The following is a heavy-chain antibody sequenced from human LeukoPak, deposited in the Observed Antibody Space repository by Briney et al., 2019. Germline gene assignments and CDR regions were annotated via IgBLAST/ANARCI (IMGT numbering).Heavy chain of an antibody. D-gene: IGHD5-18*01. V-gene: IGHV3-73*01. CDR3: TRHKVDTTMVIPFDY. CDR1: GFTFDGSV. Sequence: GGSLRLSCAASGFTFDGSVIHWVRLASGKGLEWVGRIRSKTNSYATAYAASVGGRFTISRDDSKNTAYLQMNSLKTEDTAVYYCTRHKVDTTMVIPFDYWGQGTLVTVSS. J-gene: IGHJ4*02. CDR2: IRSKTNSYAT.